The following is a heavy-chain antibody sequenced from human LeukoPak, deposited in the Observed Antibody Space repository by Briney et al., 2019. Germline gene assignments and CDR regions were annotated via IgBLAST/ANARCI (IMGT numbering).Heavy chain of an antibody. CDR1: GFTFSSYG. CDR3: ARATGALDYYDSGG. J-gene: IGHJ4*02. V-gene: IGHV3-33*08. Sequence: AGRSLRLSCAASGFTFSSYGMHWVRQAPGKGLEWVAVIWYDGSNKYYADSVKGRFTISRDNSKNTLYLQMNSLRAEDTAVYYCARATGALDYYDSGGWGQGTLVTVSS. CDR2: IWYDGSNK. D-gene: IGHD3-22*01.